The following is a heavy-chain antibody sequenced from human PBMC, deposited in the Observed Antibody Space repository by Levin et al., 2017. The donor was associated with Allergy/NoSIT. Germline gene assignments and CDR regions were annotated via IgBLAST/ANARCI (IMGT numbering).Heavy chain of an antibody. J-gene: IGHJ6*02. V-gene: IGHV5-51*01. CDR1: GYSFTGYW. Sequence: GESLKISCKASGYSFTGYWIGWVRQMPGKGLEWLGIIYPGDSDTRYSPSFQGQVTISADKSIGTAYLQWRSLKASDTAMYYCARIRGLWTGQLRGYGMDGWGQGTTVTVSS. CDR3: ARIRGLWTGQLRGYGMDG. CDR2: IYPGDSDT. D-gene: IGHD3/OR15-3a*01.